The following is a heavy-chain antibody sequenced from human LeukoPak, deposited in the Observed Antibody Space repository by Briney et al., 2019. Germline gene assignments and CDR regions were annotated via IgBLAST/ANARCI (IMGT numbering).Heavy chain of an antibody. Sequence: GGSLRLSFAATGFTLRGHSMNWVCQAPGKGLDWVSSISPTSAYIYYQDSVKGRFTISRDDAKNSLYLEMDSLRAEDTAVYYCARTIYYYESTSYFSDAFDVWGQGTMVTVSS. CDR3: ARTIYYYESTSYFSDAFDV. V-gene: IGHV3-21*01. D-gene: IGHD3-22*01. CDR2: ISPTSAYI. CDR1: GFTLRGHS. J-gene: IGHJ3*01.